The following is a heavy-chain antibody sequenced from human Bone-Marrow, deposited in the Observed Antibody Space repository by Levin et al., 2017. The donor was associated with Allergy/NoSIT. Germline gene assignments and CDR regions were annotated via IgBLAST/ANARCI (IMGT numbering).Heavy chain of an antibody. J-gene: IGHJ4*02. CDR2: ISYSGST. CDR3: ARRRLHTTMIRGVIVPHFDY. CDR1: GGSISSSSYY. D-gene: IGHD3-10*01. Sequence: PSETLSLTCTVSGGSISSSSYYWGWIRQPPGTGLEWIGSISYSGSTYYNASLHSRVTLSVDTSKNQFSLRLTSVTVADTAVYYCARRRLHTTMIRGVIVPHFDYWGQGTLVTVSS. V-gene: IGHV4-39*01.